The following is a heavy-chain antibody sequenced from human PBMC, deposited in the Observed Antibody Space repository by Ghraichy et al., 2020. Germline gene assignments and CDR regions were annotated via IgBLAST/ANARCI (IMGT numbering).Heavy chain of an antibody. V-gene: IGHV6-1*01. CDR1: GDSVSSNSAA. D-gene: IGHD2-15*01. Sequence: SQTLSLTCAISGDSVSSNSAAWNWIRQSPSRGLEWLGRTYYRSKWYNDYAVSVKSRITINPDTSKNQFSLQLNSVTPEDTAVYYCAREEPYYCSGGSCVVSGLPLEFDIWGQGTMVTVSS. CDR3: AREEPYYCSGGSCVVSGLPLEFDI. CDR2: TYYRSKWYN. J-gene: IGHJ3*02.